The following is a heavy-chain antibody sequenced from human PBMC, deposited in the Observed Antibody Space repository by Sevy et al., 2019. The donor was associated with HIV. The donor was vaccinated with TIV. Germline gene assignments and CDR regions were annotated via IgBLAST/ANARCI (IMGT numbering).Heavy chain of an antibody. D-gene: IGHD3-3*01. V-gene: IGHV4-59*01. CDR3: VRAWSGYYYAMDV. J-gene: IGHJ6*02. Sequence: SETLSLTCTVSGDSISGYYWSWIRQPPGKGLQWIGYIYYNGRTNYNPSLKRPVTISEDTSKNQFSLRLTSVTAADTAVYYCVRAWSGYYYAMDVWGQGTTVTVSS. CDR1: GDSISGYY. CDR2: IYYNGRT.